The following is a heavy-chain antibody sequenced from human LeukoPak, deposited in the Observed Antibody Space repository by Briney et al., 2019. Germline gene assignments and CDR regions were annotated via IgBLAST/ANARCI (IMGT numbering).Heavy chain of an antibody. CDR2: IHTSGST. CDR3: ARQNGVGLFSLP. Sequence: SETLSLTCTFSGGSISSYYWSWIRQPAGKGLEWVGRIHTSGSTNYNPSLKSRVTMSVDTSKNQFSLKLRSVTAADTAVYYCARQNGVGLFSLPGGQGILVTVSS. J-gene: IGHJ4*02. V-gene: IGHV4-4*07. CDR1: GGSISSYY. D-gene: IGHD2-8*01.